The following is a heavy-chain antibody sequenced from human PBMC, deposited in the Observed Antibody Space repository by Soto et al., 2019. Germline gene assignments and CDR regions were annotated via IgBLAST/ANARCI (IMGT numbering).Heavy chain of an antibody. J-gene: IGHJ4*02. CDR2: IYYSGST. D-gene: IGHD3-3*01. Sequence: SETLSLTCTVSGGSISSGDYYWSWIRQPPGKGLEWIGYIYYSGSTYYNPSLKSRVTISVDTSKNQFSLKLSSVTAADTAVYYCARAGDDFWSGYCQGFDYWGQGTLVTVDS. CDR1: GGSISSGDYY. CDR3: ARAGDDFWSGYCQGFDY. V-gene: IGHV4-30-4*01.